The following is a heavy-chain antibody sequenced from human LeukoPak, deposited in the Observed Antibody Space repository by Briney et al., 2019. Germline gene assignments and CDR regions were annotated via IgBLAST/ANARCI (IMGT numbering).Heavy chain of an antibody. J-gene: IGHJ6*04. Sequence: GGSLRLSCAASGFTFSTFEFNWVRQTPGKGLEWISYISSTGSAIYYADSVKGRLTISRDDAKNSLYLQMNSLRAEDTAVYYCAELGITMIGGVWGKGTTVTISS. CDR3: AELGITMIGGV. CDR2: ISSTGSAI. CDR1: GFTFSTFE. D-gene: IGHD3-10*02. V-gene: IGHV3-48*03.